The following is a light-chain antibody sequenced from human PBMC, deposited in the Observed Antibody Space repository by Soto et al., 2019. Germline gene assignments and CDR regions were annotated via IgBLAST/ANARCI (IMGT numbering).Light chain of an antibody. J-gene: IGKJ3*01. V-gene: IGKV3-20*01. Sequence: EIVLTQSPGTLSVSPGERVTLSCRASQSVSSNYLAWYQQRPGQAPMLLIFGASYRATGIPDRFSGSGSGTDFTLTISRLEPEDFAVYYCQQYSSSPPEFTFGPGNKVDSK. CDR3: QQYSSSPPEFT. CDR2: GAS. CDR1: QSVSSNY.